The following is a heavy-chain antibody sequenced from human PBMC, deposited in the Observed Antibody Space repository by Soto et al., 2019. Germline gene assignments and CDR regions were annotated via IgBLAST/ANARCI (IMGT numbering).Heavy chain of an antibody. CDR3: ARPVGPPGYSSSWFSYWFDP. CDR1: GFTFSEYT. D-gene: IGHD6-13*01. V-gene: IGHV3-30-3*01. CDR2: ISQDGSQR. J-gene: IGHJ5*02. Sequence: PGGSLRLSCAVSGFTFSEYTMHWLRQAPGKGLEWVAIISQDGSQRDHADSVKGRFTISRDNSKNTLYLHMSSLRPDDTAVYYCARPVGPPGYSSSWFSYWFDPWGQGTLVTVSS.